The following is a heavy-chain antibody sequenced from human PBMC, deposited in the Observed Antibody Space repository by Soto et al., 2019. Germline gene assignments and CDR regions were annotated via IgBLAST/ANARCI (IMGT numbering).Heavy chain of an antibody. D-gene: IGHD5-18*01. Sequence: PGGSLRLSCAASGFTVSSNYMSWVRQAPGKGLEWVSVIYSGGSTYYADSVKGRFTISRHNSKNTLYLQMNSLRAEDTAVYYCARVIRLWPSAEDLYYYYMDVWGKGTTVTVSS. V-gene: IGHV3-53*04. CDR1: GFTVSSNY. CDR2: IYSGGST. J-gene: IGHJ6*03. CDR3: ARVIRLWPSAEDLYYYYMDV.